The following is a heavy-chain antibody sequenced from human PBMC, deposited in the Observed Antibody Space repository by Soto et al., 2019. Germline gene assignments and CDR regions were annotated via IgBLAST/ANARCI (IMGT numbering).Heavy chain of an antibody. CDR2: ISSNGGST. D-gene: IGHD6-13*01. CDR3: VKFSSSWTDYFDY. Sequence: QPGGSLRLSCSASGFTFSSYAMHWVRQAPGKGLEYVSAISSNGGSTYYADSVKGRFTISRDNSKNTLYLQMSSLRAEDTAVYYCVKFSSSWTDYFDYWGQGTLVTVSS. CDR1: GFTFSSYA. J-gene: IGHJ4*02. V-gene: IGHV3-64D*08.